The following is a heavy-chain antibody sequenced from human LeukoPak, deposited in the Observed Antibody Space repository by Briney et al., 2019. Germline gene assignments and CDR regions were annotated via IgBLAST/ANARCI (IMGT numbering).Heavy chain of an antibody. J-gene: IGHJ5*02. CDR1: GFTFSTYA. D-gene: IGHD1-7*01. CDR2: ISGSGGST. V-gene: IGHV3-23*01. Sequence: PGGSLRLSCAASGFTFSTYAMSWVRQAPGKGLEWVSGISGSGGSTYYADSVKGRFTISRDNSKNTLYLQMNSLRAEDTAVYYCASNWNYVSGDWFDPWGQGTLVTVSS. CDR3: ASNWNYVSGDWFDP.